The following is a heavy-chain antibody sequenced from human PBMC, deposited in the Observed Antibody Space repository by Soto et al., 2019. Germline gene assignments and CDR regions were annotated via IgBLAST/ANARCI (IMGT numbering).Heavy chain of an antibody. Sequence: ASVKVSCKASGYTFTSYYMHWVRQAPGQGLEWMGIINPSGGSTSYAQKFQGRVTMTRDTSTSTVYMELSSLRSEDTAVYYCARDTSPDPYYYGSGVFSFAPWGQGTLVTVSS. D-gene: IGHD3-10*01. CDR1: GYTFTSYY. CDR2: INPSGGST. V-gene: IGHV1-46*01. J-gene: IGHJ5*02. CDR3: ARDTSPDPYYYGSGVFSFAP.